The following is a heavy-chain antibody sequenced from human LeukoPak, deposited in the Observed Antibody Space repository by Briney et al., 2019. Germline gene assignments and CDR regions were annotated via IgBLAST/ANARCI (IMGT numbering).Heavy chain of an antibody. V-gene: IGHV4-30-4*08. CDR1: GGSISSGDYY. CDR2: IYYSGST. CDR3: ARVVNYYDSSGFLDI. Sequence: SQTLSLTCTVSGGSISSGDYYWSWIRQPPGKGLEWIGYIYYSGSTYYNPSLKRRVTISVDTSKNQFSLKLSSVTAADTAVYYCARVVNYYDSSGFLDIWGQGTMVTVSS. D-gene: IGHD3-22*01. J-gene: IGHJ3*02.